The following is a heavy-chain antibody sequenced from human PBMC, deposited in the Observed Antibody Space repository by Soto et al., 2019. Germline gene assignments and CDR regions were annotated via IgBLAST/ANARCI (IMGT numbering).Heavy chain of an antibody. CDR3: ARGIAGHDY. D-gene: IGHD6-13*01. CDR2: INAGNGNT. J-gene: IGHJ4*02. V-gene: IGHV1-3*01. CDR1: GYAFTGYT. Sequence: ASVKVSWKASGYAFTGYTMHWVRQAPGQRLEWMGWINAGNGNTKYSQKFQGRVTITRDTSASTAYMELSSLRSEDTALYYCARGIAGHDYWGQGTLVTVS.